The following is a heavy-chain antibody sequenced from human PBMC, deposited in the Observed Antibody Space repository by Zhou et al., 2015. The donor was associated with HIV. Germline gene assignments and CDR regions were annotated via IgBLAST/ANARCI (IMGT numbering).Heavy chain of an antibody. CDR2: IYNGGST. CDR3: ARSVYYPRYMDV. D-gene: IGHD1-26*01. J-gene: IGHJ6*03. CDR1: GFTVSSNY. V-gene: IGHV3-53*02. Sequence: EVQLVETGGGLIQPGGSLRLSCAASGFTVSSNYMSWVRQAPGKGLEWVSVIYNGGSTYADSVKGRFTISRDNSKNTLYLQMNSLRVEDTAVYYCARSVYYPRYMDVWGKGTTVTVSS.